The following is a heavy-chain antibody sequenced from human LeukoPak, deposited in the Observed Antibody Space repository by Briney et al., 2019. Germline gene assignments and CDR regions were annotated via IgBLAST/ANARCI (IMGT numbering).Heavy chain of an antibody. CDR2: IDNHGSST. V-gene: IGHV3-74*01. CDR1: GFTFSGYW. CDR3: ARDDHSGGRRFDT. Sequence: GGSLRLSCAASGFTFSGYWMHWVRQAPGKGLVWVSGIDNHGSSTYSADSVKGRFTISRDNAKNTLYLQMNSLRAEDTAVYYCARDDHSGGRRFDTWGQGTLVTVSS. D-gene: IGHD6-19*01. J-gene: IGHJ5*02.